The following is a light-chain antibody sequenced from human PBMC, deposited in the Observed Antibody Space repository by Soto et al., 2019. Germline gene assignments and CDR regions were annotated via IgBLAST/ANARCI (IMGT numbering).Light chain of an antibody. V-gene: IGKV3-20*01. CDR1: QSVSSSY. CDR3: QQYGSSRWT. CDR2: GAS. Sequence: EIVLTQSPGTLSLSPGERATLSCRASQSVSSSYLAWYQQKPGQAPRLLIYGASSRATGIPDRFSGSGSGTDFPLTISRLEREDFAVYYCQQYGSSRWTFGQGTKVEIK. J-gene: IGKJ1*01.